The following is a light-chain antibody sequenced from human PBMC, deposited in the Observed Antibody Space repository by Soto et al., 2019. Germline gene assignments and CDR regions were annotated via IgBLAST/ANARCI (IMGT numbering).Light chain of an antibody. CDR1: QTVDSNY. CDR2: GAS. J-gene: IGKJ2*01. Sequence: EIVLTRSPGTLSLSPGERATLSCRASQTVDSNYFAWYQQKPGQAPRLLIYGASNRATGIPNRFSGSGSGRDFTLTLSRLEPEDFAVYYCQQYGISPYTFGLGTKLEIK. V-gene: IGKV3-20*01. CDR3: QQYGISPYT.